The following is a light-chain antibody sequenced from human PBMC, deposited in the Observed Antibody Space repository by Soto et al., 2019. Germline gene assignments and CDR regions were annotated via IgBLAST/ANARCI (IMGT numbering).Light chain of an antibody. Sequence: QSVLTQPASVSGSPGQSVTISCAGTSSDIGGYNFVSWYQQHPGKAPKLMIYDVNQRPSGVSHLFSGSKSYNTASLTISGLQSEDEADYYCSSYAIGNIVLFGGGTKVTVL. V-gene: IGLV2-14*03. CDR3: SSYAIGNIVL. CDR2: DVN. J-gene: IGLJ2*01. CDR1: SSDIGGYNF.